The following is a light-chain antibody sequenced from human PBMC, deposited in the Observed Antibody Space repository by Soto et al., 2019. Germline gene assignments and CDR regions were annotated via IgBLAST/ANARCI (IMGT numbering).Light chain of an antibody. J-gene: IGKJ1*01. CDR1: QNLGTLY. V-gene: IGKV3-20*01. CDR2: SAS. CDR3: QQYAGSPRT. Sequence: EIEMTQSPATLSLSPGERATLSCRASQNLGTLYLAWFQQKSGQAPRLLIYSASRRATGIPDRFTGSGSGTDFTLTINRVEPEDFAVYFCQQYAGSPRTFGQGTKVDI.